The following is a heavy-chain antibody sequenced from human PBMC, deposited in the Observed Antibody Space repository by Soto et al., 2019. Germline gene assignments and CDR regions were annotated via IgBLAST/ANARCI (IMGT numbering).Heavy chain of an antibody. V-gene: IGHV4-59*01. Sequence: SETLSLTCTVSGGSISSYYWSWIRQPPVNGLEFIGYIYYIFSTNYNPSLKSRFTISLYTSKNHFSLKLISFTAAYTAVYYCSXDXGTIFGVVSTRYYYGMDVWGQGTTVTVSS. CDR1: GGSISSYY. D-gene: IGHD3-3*01. CDR2: IYYIFST. J-gene: IGHJ6*02. CDR3: SXDXGTIFGVVSTRYYYGMDV.